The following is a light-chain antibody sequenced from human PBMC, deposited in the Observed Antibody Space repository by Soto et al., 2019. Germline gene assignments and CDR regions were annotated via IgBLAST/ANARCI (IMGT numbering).Light chain of an antibody. Sequence: EIVLTQSPATLSSFPGDRVTLSCRASQYINTRLAWYQHRPGQAPRLLIYQTSLRAAGIPARFSASGSGTDFTLTISDVQPEDFAVYYCHQYGSSPPTFGQGTKVDIK. CDR3: HQYGSSPPT. V-gene: IGKV3-20*01. CDR2: QTS. CDR1: QYINTR. J-gene: IGKJ1*01.